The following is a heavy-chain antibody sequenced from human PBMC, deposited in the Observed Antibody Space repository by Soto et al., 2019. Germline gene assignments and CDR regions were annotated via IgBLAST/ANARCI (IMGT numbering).Heavy chain of an antibody. CDR2: INSDGSST. D-gene: IGHD4-4*01. J-gene: IGHJ6*02. Sequence: GGSLRLSCAASGFTFSSYWMHWVRQAPGKGLVWVSRINSDGSSTSYADSVKGRFTISRDNAKNTLYLQMNSLRAEDTAVYYCAREGSSYTYYYYYGMDVWRQGTTVTVSS. V-gene: IGHV3-74*01. CDR3: AREGSSYTYYYYYGMDV. CDR1: GFTFSSYW.